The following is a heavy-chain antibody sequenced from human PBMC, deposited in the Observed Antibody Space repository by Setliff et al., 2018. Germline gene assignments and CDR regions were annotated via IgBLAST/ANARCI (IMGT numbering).Heavy chain of an antibody. V-gene: IGHV4-59*08. Sequence: SETLSLSCTVSGGSFTTYYWSWIRQSPGKGLEWIGYIYSSGSTNYNPSLKSRVAISLDTSKSHFSLKLNSVTAADTAVYYCARHLSSGSYYGGAYYYMDVWGKGTTVTVSS. D-gene: IGHD1-26*01. CDR2: IYSSGST. CDR1: GGSFTTYY. CDR3: ARHLSSGSYYGGAYYYMDV. J-gene: IGHJ6*03.